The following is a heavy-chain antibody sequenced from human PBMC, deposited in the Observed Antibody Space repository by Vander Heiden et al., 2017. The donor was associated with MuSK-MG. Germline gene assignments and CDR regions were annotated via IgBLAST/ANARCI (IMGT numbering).Heavy chain of an antibody. CDR3: ARPRSGAWLQELLVAM. Sequence: QLQLQESGPGLVKPSETLSLTCTVSGDSISSSSYYWGWIRQPPGKGLEWIGSINYSGKTYYNPSLKSRVTISVDTTKNQFSLKLSSVTAADTAVYYCARPRSGAWLQELLVAMWGQGTLVTVSS. D-gene: IGHD3-10*01. CDR2: INYSGKT. J-gene: IGHJ4*02. V-gene: IGHV4-39*01. CDR1: GDSISSSSYY.